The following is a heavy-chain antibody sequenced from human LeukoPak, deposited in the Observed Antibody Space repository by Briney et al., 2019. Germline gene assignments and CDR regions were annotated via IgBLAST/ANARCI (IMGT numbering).Heavy chain of an antibody. D-gene: IGHD6-13*01. V-gene: IGHV1-2*02. CDR1: GYTFTGYY. Sequence: GASVKVSCKASGYTFTGYYMHWVRQAPGQGLEWMGWINPNSGGTNYAQKFQGRVTMTRDTSISTAYMELSRLRSDDTAVYYCARGRRGPAAGSNWFDPWGQGTLVTVSS. CDR3: ARGRRGPAAGSNWFDP. J-gene: IGHJ5*02. CDR2: INPNSGGT.